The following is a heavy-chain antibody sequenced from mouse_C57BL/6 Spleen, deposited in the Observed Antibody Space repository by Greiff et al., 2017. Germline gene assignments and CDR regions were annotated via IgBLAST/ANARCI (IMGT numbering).Heavy chain of an antibody. Sequence: VKPGASVKLSCKASGYTFTSYWMHWVKQRPGRGLEWIGRIDPNSGGTKYNEKFKSKATLTVDKPSSTAYMQLSSLTSEDSAVYYCALITTVVEGYFDVWGTGTTVTVSS. CDR3: ALITTVVEGYFDV. V-gene: IGHV1-72*01. D-gene: IGHD1-1*01. J-gene: IGHJ1*03. CDR1: GYTFTSYW. CDR2: IDPNSGGT.